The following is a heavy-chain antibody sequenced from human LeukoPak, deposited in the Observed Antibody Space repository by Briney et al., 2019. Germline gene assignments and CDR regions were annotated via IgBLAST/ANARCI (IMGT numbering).Heavy chain of an antibody. V-gene: IGHV4-30-4*01. CDR3: ATQKYYCDSQGAEY. Sequence: SETLSLTCTVSGGSISSGDYYWSWIRQPPGKGLEWIGYIYYSGSTYYNPSLKSRVTISVDTSKNQFSLKLSSVTAADTAVYYCATQKYYCDSQGAEYWGQGTLVTVSS. CDR2: IYYSGST. CDR1: GGSISSGDYY. J-gene: IGHJ4*02. D-gene: IGHD4-17*01.